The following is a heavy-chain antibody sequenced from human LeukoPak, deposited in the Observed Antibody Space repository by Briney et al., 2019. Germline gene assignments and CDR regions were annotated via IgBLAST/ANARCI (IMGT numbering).Heavy chain of an antibody. CDR3: ARDETDTAMAVYGRIYYYYMDV. J-gene: IGHJ6*03. Sequence: GGSLRLSCAAPGFTFSSYSMNWVRQAPGKGLEWVSSISSSSSYIYYADSVKGRFTISRDNAKNSLYLQMNSLRAEDTAVYYCARDETDTAMAVYGRIYYYYMDVWGKGTTVTVSS. V-gene: IGHV3-21*01. D-gene: IGHD5-18*01. CDR2: ISSSSSYI. CDR1: GFTFSSYS.